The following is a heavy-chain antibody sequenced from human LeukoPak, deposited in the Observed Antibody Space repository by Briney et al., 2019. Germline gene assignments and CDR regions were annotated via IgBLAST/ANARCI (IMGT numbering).Heavy chain of an antibody. CDR1: GLSLSTSGVG. D-gene: IGHD3-22*01. Sequence: SGPTLVNPTQTPTLTCTFSGLSLSTSGVGVGWIRQPPGKALEWLALIYRDDDKRYSPSLKSRLTITKDTSKNQVVLTMTYMDPVDTATYYCAHSFWYYYDSSGIFDYWGQGTLVTVSS. J-gene: IGHJ4*02. CDR3: AHSFWYYYDSSGIFDY. CDR2: IYRDDDK. V-gene: IGHV2-5*02.